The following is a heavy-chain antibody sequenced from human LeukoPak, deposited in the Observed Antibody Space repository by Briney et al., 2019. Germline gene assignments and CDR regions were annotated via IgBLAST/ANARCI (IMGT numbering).Heavy chain of an antibody. Sequence: ASVKVSCKASGYTFTSYGISWVRQAPGQGLEWMGWISAYNGNTNYAQKLQGRVTMTTDTSTSTAYMELRSLRSDDTAVYYCARHLETYSGSYHDAFVIWGQGTMVTVSS. V-gene: IGHV1-18*01. CDR1: GYTFTSYG. CDR3: ARHLETYSGSYHDAFVI. CDR2: ISAYNGNT. J-gene: IGHJ3*02. D-gene: IGHD1-26*01.